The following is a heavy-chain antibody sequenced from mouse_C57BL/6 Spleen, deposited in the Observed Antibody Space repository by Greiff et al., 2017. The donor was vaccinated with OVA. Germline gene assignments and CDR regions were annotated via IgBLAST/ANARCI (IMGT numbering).Heavy chain of an antibody. V-gene: IGHV1-50*01. J-gene: IGHJ2*01. CDR1: GYTFTSYW. CDR3: ARKGLGKNYFDY. Sequence: QVQLQQSGAELVKPGASVKLSCKASGYTFTSYWMQWVKQRPGQGLEWIGEIDPSDSYTNYNQKFKGKATLTVDTSSSTAYMQLSSLTSEDSAVYYCARKGLGKNYFDYWGQGTTLTVSS. D-gene: IGHD3-3*01. CDR2: IDPSDSYT.